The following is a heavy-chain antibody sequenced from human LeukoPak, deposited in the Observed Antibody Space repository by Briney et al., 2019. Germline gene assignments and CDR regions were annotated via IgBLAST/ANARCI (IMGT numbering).Heavy chain of an antibody. Sequence: SETLSLTCAVYGGSFSGYYWSWIRQPPGKGLEWIGEINHSGSTNYNPSLKSRVTISVDTSKNQFSLKLSSVTAADTAVYYCARGRLSYDYLWGSYRPYYFDYWGQGTLVTVSS. D-gene: IGHD3-16*02. CDR1: GGSFSGYY. CDR2: INHSGST. V-gene: IGHV4-34*01. CDR3: ARGRLSYDYLWGSYRPYYFDY. J-gene: IGHJ4*02.